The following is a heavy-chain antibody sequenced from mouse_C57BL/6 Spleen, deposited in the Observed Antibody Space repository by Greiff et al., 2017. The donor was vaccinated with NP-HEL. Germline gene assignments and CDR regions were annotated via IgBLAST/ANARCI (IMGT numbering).Heavy chain of an antibody. CDR1: GYTFTSYW. V-gene: IGHV1-55*01. Sequence: QVQLQQPGAELVKPGASVKMSCKASGYTFTSYWITWVKQRPGQGLEWIGDIYPGSGSTNYNEKFKSKATLTVDTSSSTAYMQLSSLTSEDSAVYYCARGVYDTLRRYYAMDYWGQGTSVTVSS. CDR3: ARGVYDTLRRYYAMDY. D-gene: IGHD2-3*01. J-gene: IGHJ4*01. CDR2: IYPGSGST.